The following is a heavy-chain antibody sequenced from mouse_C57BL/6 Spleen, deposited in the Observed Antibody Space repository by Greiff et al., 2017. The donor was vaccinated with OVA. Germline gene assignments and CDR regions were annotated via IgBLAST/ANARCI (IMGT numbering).Heavy chain of an antibody. Sequence: QVQLQESGAELVRPGTSVKVSCKASGYAFTNYLIEWVKQRPGQGLEWIGVINPGSGGTNYNEKFKGKATLTADKSSSTAYMQLSRLTSEDSAVYFCARSPPTGFAYWGQGTTLTVSS. CDR1: GYAFTNYL. J-gene: IGHJ2*01. D-gene: IGHD1-1*01. CDR3: ARSPPTGFAY. V-gene: IGHV1-54*01. CDR2: INPGSGGT.